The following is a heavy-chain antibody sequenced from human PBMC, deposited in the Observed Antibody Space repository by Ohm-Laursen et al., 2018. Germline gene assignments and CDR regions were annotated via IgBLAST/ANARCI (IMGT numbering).Heavy chain of an antibody. V-gene: IGHV4-59*01. CDR3: ARAGSGFYLNFDY. J-gene: IGHJ4*02. CDR2: IYYSGST. Sequence: SETLSLTCTVSGGSISSYYWSWIRQPPGKGLEWIGYIYYSGSTNYNPSLKSRVTISVDTSKNQFSLKLRSVTAADTAVYYCARAGSGFYLNFDYWGQGTLVTVSS. D-gene: IGHD3-22*01. CDR1: GGSISSYY.